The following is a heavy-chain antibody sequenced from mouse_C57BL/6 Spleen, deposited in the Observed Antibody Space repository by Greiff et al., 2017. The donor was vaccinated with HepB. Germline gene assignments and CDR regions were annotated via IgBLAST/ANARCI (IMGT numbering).Heavy chain of an antibody. J-gene: IGHJ2*01. Sequence: QVQLQQPGAELVKPGASVKLSCKASGYTFTSYWMQWVKQRPGQGLEWIGEIDPSDSYTNYNQKFTGKATLTVDTSSSTAYMQLSSLTSEDSAVYYCASPPGYWGQGTTVTVSS. V-gene: IGHV1-50*01. CDR3: ASPPGY. CDR1: GYTFTSYW. CDR2: IDPSDSYT.